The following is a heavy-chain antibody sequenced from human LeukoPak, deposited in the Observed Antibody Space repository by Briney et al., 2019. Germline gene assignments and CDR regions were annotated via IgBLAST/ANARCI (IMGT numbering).Heavy chain of an antibody. CDR2: IRYDGSNK. CDR1: GFPFSSYG. V-gene: IGHV3-30*02. Sequence: PGGSLRLSCAASGFPFSSYGMHWVRQAPGKGLEWVAVIRYDGSNKYYADSVKGRFTISRDNSKNTLYLQTNSLRSEDTAVYYCSRGQFRLGQYDSSAFDYWGQGTLVTVSS. CDR3: SRGQFRLGQYDSSAFDY. J-gene: IGHJ4*02. D-gene: IGHD3-22*01.